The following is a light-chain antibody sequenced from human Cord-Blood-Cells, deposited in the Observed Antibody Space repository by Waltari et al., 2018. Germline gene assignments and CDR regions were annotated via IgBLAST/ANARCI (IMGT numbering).Light chain of an antibody. CDR1: QSIRSY. J-gene: IGKJ4*01. V-gene: IGKV1-39*01. CDR3: QQSYSTPLT. CDR2: AAS. Sequence: DIQMTQSPSSLSASVGDRVTITCRASQSIRSYLNWYQQKPGKAPKLLIYAASSLQSGVPSRFSGSGSGTYFTLTISSLQPEDFATYYCQQSYSTPLTVGGGTKVEIK.